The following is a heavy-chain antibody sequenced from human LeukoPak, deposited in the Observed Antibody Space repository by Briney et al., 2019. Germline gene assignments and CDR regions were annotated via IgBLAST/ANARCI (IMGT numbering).Heavy chain of an antibody. V-gene: IGHV4-59*01. CDR2: IYYSGST. J-gene: IGHJ3*02. CDR1: GGSISSYY. Sequence: SETLSLTCTVSGGSISSYYWSWIRQPPPKGLERIGYIYYSGSTNYNPSLKLRATISVDTSKNQFPLTLSSVTDADTAVYYCARDEYSSGWYYGYSPDAFDIWGQGTMVTVSS. D-gene: IGHD6-19*01. CDR3: ARDEYSSGWYYGYSPDAFDI.